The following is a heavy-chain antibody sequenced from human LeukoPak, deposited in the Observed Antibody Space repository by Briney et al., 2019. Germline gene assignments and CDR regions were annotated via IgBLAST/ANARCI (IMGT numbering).Heavy chain of an antibody. CDR2: INHSGST. CDR1: GGSFSGYY. Sequence: SETLSLTCAVYGGSFSGYYWSWIRQPPGKGLEWIGEINHSGSTNYNPSLKSRVTISVDKSKNQFSLKLSSVTAADTAVYYCARDRRSNYNYYYGVDVWGQGTTVTVSS. D-gene: IGHD4-11*01. V-gene: IGHV4-34*01. J-gene: IGHJ6*02. CDR3: ARDRRSNYNYYYGVDV.